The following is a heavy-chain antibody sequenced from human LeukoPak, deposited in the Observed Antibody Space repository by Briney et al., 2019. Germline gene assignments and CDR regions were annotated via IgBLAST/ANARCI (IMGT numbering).Heavy chain of an antibody. J-gene: IGHJ4*02. V-gene: IGHV3-23*01. CDR3: AKDRSIGTYYTFDH. D-gene: IGHD1-26*01. Sequence: GGSLKLSCAASGFTFNNYAMTWVRQAPGKGLEWVSSISASGVMTYYADSVKGRFTVSRDNSKNGLYLQMSSLTAADTAVYYCAKDRSIGTYYTFDHWGQGTLVTVSS. CDR2: ISASGVMT. CDR1: GFTFNNYA.